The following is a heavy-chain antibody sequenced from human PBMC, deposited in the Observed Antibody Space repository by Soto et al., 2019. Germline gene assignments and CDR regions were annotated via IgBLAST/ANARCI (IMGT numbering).Heavy chain of an antibody. CDR1: GGSVSSGSYY. Sequence: SETLSLTCTVSGGSVSSGSYYWSWIRQPPGKGLEWIGYIYYSGSTNYNPSLKSRVTISVDTSKNQFSLKLSSVTAADTAVYYCARGGGVYYIDYWGQGTLVTVSS. CDR3: ARGGGVYYIDY. D-gene: IGHD2-8*02. V-gene: IGHV4-61*01. CDR2: IYYSGST. J-gene: IGHJ4*02.